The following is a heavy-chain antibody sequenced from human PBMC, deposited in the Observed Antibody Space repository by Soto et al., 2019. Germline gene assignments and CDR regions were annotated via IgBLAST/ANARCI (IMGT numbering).Heavy chain of an antibody. CDR3: AKDRNYYDSSGYDY. D-gene: IGHD3-22*01. CDR2: IIGSGGST. V-gene: IGHV3-23*01. Sequence: EVQLLESGGGLVQPGGSLRLSCAASGFTFNSYAMSWVRQAPGKGLEWVSTIIGSGGSTYYADSVKGRLSVSRDNSKNTLYLQMNSLRAEDTAVYYCAKDRNYYDSSGYDYWGQGTLVTVSS. J-gene: IGHJ4*02. CDR1: GFTFNSYA.